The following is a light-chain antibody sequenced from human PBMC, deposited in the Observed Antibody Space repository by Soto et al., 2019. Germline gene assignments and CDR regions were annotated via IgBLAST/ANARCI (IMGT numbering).Light chain of an antibody. J-gene: IGKJ2*01. CDR1: QTVTSSY. Sequence: IVLTQSPGTLSLSPGERATLSCRASQTVTSSYLAWYQQRPGQAPRLLIQAASTRATGIPDRFSGSGSGTDFTLTISRLEPEDFEVYYCQQYGGSPGMYTFGQGTKLEI. V-gene: IGKV3-20*01. CDR2: AAS. CDR3: QQYGGSPGMYT.